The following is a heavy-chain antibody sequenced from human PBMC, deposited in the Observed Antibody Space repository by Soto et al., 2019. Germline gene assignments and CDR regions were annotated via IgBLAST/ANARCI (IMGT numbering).Heavy chain of an antibody. CDR2: INPNSGIT. CDR3: ARSRGAAAGVNWFDP. Sequence: ASVKVSRKASGYKFTTYHIHWVRPAPGQGLEWMGIINPNSGITNYAQNFQGRVTMTRDTSTSTVYMELSSLKSEDTAVYYCARSRGAAAGVNWFDPWGQGTLVTVSS. D-gene: IGHD6-13*01. J-gene: IGHJ5*02. CDR1: GYKFTTYH. V-gene: IGHV1-46*03.